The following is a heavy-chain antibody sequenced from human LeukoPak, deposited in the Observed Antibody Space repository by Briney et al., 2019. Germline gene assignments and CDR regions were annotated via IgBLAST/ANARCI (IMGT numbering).Heavy chain of an antibody. V-gene: IGHV3-21*01. CDR1: GFTVSSSY. CDR2: ISSGSRYI. D-gene: IGHD2-15*01. CDR3: AKCSGGNCYHSDDH. Sequence: PGGSLRLSCAPSGFTVSSSYMSWVRQAPGKGLEWVSSISSGSRYIYYADSVKGRFTISRDNAKDSLYLQMNSLRAEDTAVYYCAKCSGGNCYHSDDHWGQGTLVTVSP. J-gene: IGHJ5*02.